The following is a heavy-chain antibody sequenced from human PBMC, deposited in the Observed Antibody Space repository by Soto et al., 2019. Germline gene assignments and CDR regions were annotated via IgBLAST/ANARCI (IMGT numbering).Heavy chain of an antibody. CDR3: AKRNYGSGSYYAHPFDY. CDR1: GFTFSSYA. CDR2: ISGSGGST. D-gene: IGHD3-10*01. V-gene: IGHV3-23*01. Sequence: EVPLLESGGGLVQPGGSLRLSCAASGFTFSSYAMSWVRQAPGKGLEWVSAISGSGGSTYYADSVKGRFTISRDNSKNTLYLQMNSLRAEDTAVYYCAKRNYGSGSYYAHPFDYWGQGTLVTVSS. J-gene: IGHJ4*02.